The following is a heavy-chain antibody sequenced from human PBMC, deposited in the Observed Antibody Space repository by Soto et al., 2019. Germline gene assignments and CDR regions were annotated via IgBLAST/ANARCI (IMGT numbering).Heavy chain of an antibody. CDR3: ARQSLGNIRLRGFDY. V-gene: IGHV3-33*01. D-gene: IGHD1-1*01. J-gene: IGHJ4*02. Sequence: QVQLVESGGGVVQPGRSLRLSCAASGFTFSDYGMHWVRQAPGKGLEWGAVIWYDGSEKYYADSVKGRFTISRDNSKTTRYRQMNSLRAEDTAVYYCARQSLGNIRLRGFDYWGQGALVTVSS. CDR1: GFTFSDYG. CDR2: IWYDGSEK.